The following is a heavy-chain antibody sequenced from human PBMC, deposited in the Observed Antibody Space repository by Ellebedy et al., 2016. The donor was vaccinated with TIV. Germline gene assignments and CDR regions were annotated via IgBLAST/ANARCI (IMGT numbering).Heavy chain of an antibody. CDR3: ARDPRGGNTSLFDY. J-gene: IGHJ4*02. D-gene: IGHD2-2*01. CDR2: ISADGNTK. V-gene: IGHV3-30*03. Sequence: GESLKISXVVSGFTFRSYGMHWVRQAPGKGLEWVAVISADGNTKHYADSVKGRFTISRDDSKYTLSLQMNSLRAEDTAVYYCARDPRGGNTSLFDYWGQGTLVTVSS. CDR1: GFTFRSYG.